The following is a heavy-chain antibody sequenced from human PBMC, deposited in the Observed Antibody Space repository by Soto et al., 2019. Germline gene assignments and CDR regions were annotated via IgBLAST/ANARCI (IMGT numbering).Heavy chain of an antibody. Sequence: LSLTCTVSGGSLRDYGHFWTWIRQRPGSGLEWIGYTSYTGVTYYSPSLQSRISISVDTSKNQFSLTLNSVTAADTAVYYCATDPGGTPLNRFDSWGHGTLVTVSS. D-gene: IGHD3-16*01. CDR1: GGSLRDYGHF. CDR3: ATDPGGTPLNRFDS. CDR2: TSYTGVT. V-gene: IGHV4-31*03. J-gene: IGHJ5*01.